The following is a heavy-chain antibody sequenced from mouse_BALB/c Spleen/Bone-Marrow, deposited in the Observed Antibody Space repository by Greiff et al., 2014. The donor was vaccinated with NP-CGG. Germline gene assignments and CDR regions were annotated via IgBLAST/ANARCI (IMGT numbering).Heavy chain of an antibody. CDR1: GFSVPSYG. V-gene: IGHV2-3*01. Sequence: VKLVESGPGLAAPSQNLSITCTVSGFSVPSYGVSWVRQPPGKGLEWLGVIWGDGSTNYHSALISRLSISKNNSKSQVLLKLNSLQTDDTATYYCAKQEGFSYAMDYWGQGTSVTVSS. J-gene: IGHJ4*01. CDR2: IWGDGST. CDR3: AKQEGFSYAMDY.